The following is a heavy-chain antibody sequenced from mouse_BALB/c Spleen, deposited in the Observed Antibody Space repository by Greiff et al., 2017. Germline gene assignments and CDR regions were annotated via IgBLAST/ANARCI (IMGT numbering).Heavy chain of an antibody. CDR1: GYTFTSYW. Sequence: VQLQQPGAELVRPGASVKLSCKASGYTFTSYWINWVKQRPGQGLEWIGNIYPSDSYTNYNQKFKDKATLTVDKSSSTAYMQLSSPTSEDSAVYYCTRENYGSREFAYWGQGTLVTVSA. CDR2: IYPSDSYT. J-gene: IGHJ3*01. CDR3: TRENYGSREFAY. V-gene: IGHV1-69*02. D-gene: IGHD1-1*01.